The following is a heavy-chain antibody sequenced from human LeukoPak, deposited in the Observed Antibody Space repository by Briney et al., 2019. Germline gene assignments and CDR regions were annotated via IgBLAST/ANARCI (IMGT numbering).Heavy chain of an antibody. Sequence: GASVKVSCKASGYTFTAYYVHWVRQAPGQGLEWMGWIIPDTGDTKYAQKFQGRVTMTRDTSISTAYMDLSRLTSDDTAMYYCARGGTMIRGPFDPWGQGTLVTVSS. J-gene: IGHJ5*02. V-gene: IGHV1-2*02. CDR2: IIPDTGDT. CDR1: GYTFTAYY. CDR3: ARGGTMIRGPFDP. D-gene: IGHD3-10*01.